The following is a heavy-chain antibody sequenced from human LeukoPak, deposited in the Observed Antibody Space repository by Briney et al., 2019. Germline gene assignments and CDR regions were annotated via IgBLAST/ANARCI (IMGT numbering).Heavy chain of an antibody. D-gene: IGHD3-22*01. Sequence: ASVKVSCKASGYTFTSYGISWVRQAPGQGLEWMGWISAYNANPNYAQKFRGRVTMTTDTSTSTAYMELRSLRSDDTAVYYCARVNYYDSSGYYKGWFDPWGQGTLVTVSS. V-gene: IGHV1-18*01. J-gene: IGHJ5*02. CDR2: ISAYNANP. CDR1: GYTFTSYG. CDR3: ARVNYYDSSGYYKGWFDP.